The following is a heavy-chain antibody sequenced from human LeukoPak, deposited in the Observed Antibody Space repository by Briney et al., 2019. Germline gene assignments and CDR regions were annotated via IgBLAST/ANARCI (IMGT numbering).Heavy chain of an antibody. CDR3: ARGWRSIAGAHDY. CDR1: GGSFNTYY. J-gene: IGHJ4*02. V-gene: IGHV4-34*01. D-gene: IGHD6-13*01. CDR2: INYSGST. Sequence: SETLSLTCTVYGGSFNTYYCNWIRQPPDKGLEWIGEINYSGSTNYNPSLKSRITISLDTSKNHFSLRLTSVTAADTAVYYCARGWRSIAGAHDYWGQGTLVTVSS.